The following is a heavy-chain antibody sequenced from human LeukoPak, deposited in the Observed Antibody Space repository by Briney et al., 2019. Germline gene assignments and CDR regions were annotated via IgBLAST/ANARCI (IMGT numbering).Heavy chain of an antibody. J-gene: IGHJ4*02. Sequence: GGSLRLSCGASGFTFTTHWIHWVRQAPGKGLVWVSRIKPDGSDTNYADSVKGRFTISRDNAKNTVYLQMNSLRAEDTALYYCAKDHIAAAGRSLYYFDYWGQGTLVTVSS. D-gene: IGHD6-13*01. CDR2: IKPDGSDT. CDR3: AKDHIAAAGRSLYYFDY. CDR1: GFTFTTHW. V-gene: IGHV3-74*01.